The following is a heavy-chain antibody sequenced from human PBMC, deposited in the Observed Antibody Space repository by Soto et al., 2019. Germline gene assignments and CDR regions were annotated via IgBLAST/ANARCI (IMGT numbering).Heavy chain of an antibody. Sequence: GGSLRLSCAASGFTFSSYGMHWVRQAPGKGLEWVAVISYDGSKKYYADSVKGRFTISRDNSKNSLYLQMNSLRAEDTAVYYCARSGGDYTDAFDIWGQGTMVTVSS. D-gene: IGHD4-17*01. CDR1: GFTFSSYG. CDR2: ISYDGSKK. V-gene: IGHV3-30*03. J-gene: IGHJ3*02. CDR3: ARSGGDYTDAFDI.